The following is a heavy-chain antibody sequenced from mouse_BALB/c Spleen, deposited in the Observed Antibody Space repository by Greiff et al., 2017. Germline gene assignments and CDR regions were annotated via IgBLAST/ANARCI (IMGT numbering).Heavy chain of an antibody. CDR1: GYSITSDYA. Sequence: EVQRVESGPGLVKPSQSLSLTCTVTGYSITSDYAWNWIRQFPGNKLEWMGYISYSGSTSYNPSLKSRISITRDTSKNQFFLQLNSVTTEDTATYYCASYGYDAGYYFDYWGQGTTLTVSS. CDR2: ISYSGST. D-gene: IGHD2-2*01. J-gene: IGHJ2*01. V-gene: IGHV3-2*02. CDR3: ASYGYDAGYYFDY.